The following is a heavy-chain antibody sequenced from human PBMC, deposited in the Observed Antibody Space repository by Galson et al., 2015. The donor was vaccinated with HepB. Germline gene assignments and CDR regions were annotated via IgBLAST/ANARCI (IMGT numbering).Heavy chain of an antibody. CDR1: ISSYY. Sequence: ISSYYWSWIRQPPGKGLEWIGYIYYSGSTNYNPSLKSRVTISVDTSKNQFSLKLSSVTAADTAVYYCARDARITMVRGLDLWGRGTLVTVSS. J-gene: IGHJ2*01. V-gene: IGHV4-59*01. D-gene: IGHD3-10*01. CDR2: IYYSGST. CDR3: ARDARITMVRGLDL.